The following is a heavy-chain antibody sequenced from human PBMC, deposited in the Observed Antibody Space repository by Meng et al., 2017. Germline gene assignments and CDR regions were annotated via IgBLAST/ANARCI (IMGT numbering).Heavy chain of an antibody. CDR2: IIPIFGTA. J-gene: IGHJ4*02. D-gene: IGHD1-26*01. CDR3: ARDGVGATEGYFDY. CDR1: GGTFSSYA. Sequence: GQLVSSGAEVKKPGVSVKVSCKASGGTFSSYAISWVRQAPGQGLEWMGGIIPIFGTANYAQKFQGRVTITADKSTSTAYMELSSLRSEDTAVYYCARDGVGATEGYFDYWGQGTLVTVSS. V-gene: IGHV1-69*06.